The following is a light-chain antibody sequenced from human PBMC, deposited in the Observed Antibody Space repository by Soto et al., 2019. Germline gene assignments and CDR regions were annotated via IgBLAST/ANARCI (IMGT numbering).Light chain of an antibody. CDR2: AAS. CDR1: QSVSSS. V-gene: IGKV3-15*01. J-gene: IGKJ2*01. Sequence: EIVMTQSPATLSVSPGERATLSCRASQSVSSSLAWFQQKPGQAPRLLIYAASARATGIAARLSGSGSGTEFTLTFSSLQSEDFAVYYCLQHKSWPFTFGQGTKVDIK. CDR3: LQHKSWPFT.